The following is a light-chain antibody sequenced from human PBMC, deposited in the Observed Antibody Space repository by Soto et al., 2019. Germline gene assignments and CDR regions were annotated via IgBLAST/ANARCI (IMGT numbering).Light chain of an antibody. CDR1: SSDVGGYN. V-gene: IGLV2-14*01. Sequence: QSVLTQPASLSGAPGQSITISCTGTSSDVGGYNVSWYQQHPGKAPKLMIFDVNNRPSGVSNRFSGSKSGNTASLTISGLQAEDEADYYCCSYTSSSTYVFGTGTKVTVL. CDR2: DVN. CDR3: CSYTSSSTYV. J-gene: IGLJ1*01.